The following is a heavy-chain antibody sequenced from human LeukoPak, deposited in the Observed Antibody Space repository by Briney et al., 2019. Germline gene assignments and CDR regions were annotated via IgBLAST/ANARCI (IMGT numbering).Heavy chain of an antibody. V-gene: IGHV5-51*01. CDR2: IYLDDSDT. J-gene: IGHJ4*02. CDR1: GYNFTTYW. CDR3: ARPLGDTSGYYYN. D-gene: IGHD3-22*01. Sequence: GESLKISCKSSGYNFTTYWIGWVRQMPGKGLEWMGIIYLDDSDTRYSPSFQGQVTISADKSISTAYLQWRSLKASDTAMYYCARPLGDTSGYYYNWGQGTLVTVSS.